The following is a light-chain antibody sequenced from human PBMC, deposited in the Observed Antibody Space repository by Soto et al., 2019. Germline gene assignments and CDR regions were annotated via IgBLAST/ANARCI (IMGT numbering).Light chain of an antibody. CDR2: VVS. Sequence: QSALTQPASVSGSPGQSIAISCTGTSSDVGGYNYVSWHQQHPGKAPKVLISVVSNRPSGVSNRFSGSKSGNTASLTISGLQADDEADYYCISYTVSRSYVFGPGTKVTVL. CDR1: SSDVGGYNY. CDR3: ISYTVSRSYV. V-gene: IGLV2-14*01. J-gene: IGLJ1*01.